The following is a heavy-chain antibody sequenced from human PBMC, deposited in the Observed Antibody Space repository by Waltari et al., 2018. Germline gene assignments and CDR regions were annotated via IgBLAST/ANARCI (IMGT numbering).Heavy chain of an antibody. Sequence: QVQLQQSGAGLVRPSEILSPTCDVFGGSFPGFYWSWIRQTPGKGLGWIGEVIHSGGTVYNPSLESRVTISIDTSKNQFSLRLTSVTAADTAVYFCARGKLNFDVWGQGAQVTVSS. J-gene: IGHJ4*02. CDR2: VIHSGGT. CDR1: GGSFPGFY. V-gene: IGHV4-34*12. CDR3: ARGKLNFDV.